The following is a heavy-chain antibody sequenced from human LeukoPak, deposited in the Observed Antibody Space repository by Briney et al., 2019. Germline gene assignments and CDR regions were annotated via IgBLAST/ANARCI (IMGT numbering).Heavy chain of an antibody. CDR3: AKDKEEASNYYDSSGFDY. Sequence: GGSLRLSCAASGFTFDDYAMHWVRQAPGKGLEWVSLISWDGGSTYYADSVKGRFTISRDNSKNSLYLQMNSLRAEDTALYYCAKDKEEASNYYDSSGFDYWGQGTLVTVSS. CDR1: GFTFDDYA. V-gene: IGHV3-43D*03. CDR2: ISWDGGST. D-gene: IGHD3-22*01. J-gene: IGHJ4*02.